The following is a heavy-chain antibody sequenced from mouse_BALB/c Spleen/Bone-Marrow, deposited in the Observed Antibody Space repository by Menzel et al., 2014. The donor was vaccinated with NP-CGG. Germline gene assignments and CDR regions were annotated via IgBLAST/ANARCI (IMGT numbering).Heavy chain of an antibody. V-gene: IGHV5-6-5*01. CDR2: ISSGGTT. CDR3: AGITTVDY. CDR1: GFTFSGYA. D-gene: IGHD1-1*01. Sequence: EVKLVESGGGLAKPGGSLKLSCAASGFTFSGYAMSWVRQTPEKRLEWVASISSGGTTCYPDSVKGRFTISRDNARNILYLQMSSLRSEDTAMYYCAGITTVDYWGQGTSVTVSS. J-gene: IGHJ4*01.